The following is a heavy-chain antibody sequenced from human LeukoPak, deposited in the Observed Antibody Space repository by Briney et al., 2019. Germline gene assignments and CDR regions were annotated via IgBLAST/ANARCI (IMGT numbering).Heavy chain of an antibody. CDR1: GGSISSSSYY. V-gene: IGHV4-39*01. D-gene: IGHD6-13*01. Sequence: SETLSLTCTVPGGSISSSSYYWGWIRQPPGKGLEWIGSIYYSGSTYYNPSLKSRVTISVDTSKNQFSLKLSSVTAADTAVYYCARVDRIAAAEDYWGQGTLVTVSS. CDR2: IYYSGST. J-gene: IGHJ4*02. CDR3: ARVDRIAAAEDY.